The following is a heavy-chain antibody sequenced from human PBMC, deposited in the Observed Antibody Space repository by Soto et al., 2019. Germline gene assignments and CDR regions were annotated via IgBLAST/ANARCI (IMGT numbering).Heavy chain of an antibody. CDR3: ARGEATITRFDY. D-gene: IGHD5-12*01. Sequence: SETLSLTCAVYGGSFSGYYWSWIRQPPGKGLEWIGEINHSGSTNYNPSLKSRVTISVDTSKNQFSLKLSSVTAADTAVYYCARGEATITRFDYWGQGTLVTVSS. CDR1: GGSFSGYY. CDR2: INHSGST. J-gene: IGHJ4*02. V-gene: IGHV4-34*01.